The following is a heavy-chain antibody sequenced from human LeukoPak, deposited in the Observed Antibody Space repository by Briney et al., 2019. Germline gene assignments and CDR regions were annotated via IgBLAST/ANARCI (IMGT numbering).Heavy chain of an antibody. J-gene: IGHJ4*02. Sequence: ASVKVSCKASGFTFTSSAMQWVRQARGQRLEWIGWIVVGSGNTNYAQKFQERVTITRDMSTSTAYMEPSSLRSEDTAVYYCAADYYYDSSGYPFWGQGTLVTVSS. CDR2: IVVGSGNT. CDR1: GFTFTSSA. D-gene: IGHD3-22*01. CDR3: AADYYYDSSGYPF. V-gene: IGHV1-58*02.